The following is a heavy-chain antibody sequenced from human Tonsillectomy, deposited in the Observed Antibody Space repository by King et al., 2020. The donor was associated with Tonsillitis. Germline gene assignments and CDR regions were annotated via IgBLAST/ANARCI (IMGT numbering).Heavy chain of an antibody. V-gene: IGHV3-49*05. CDR1: GFTFGDYA. D-gene: IGHD3-9*01. J-gene: IGHJ4*02. Sequence: VQLVESGGGLVKPGRSLRLSCTASGFTFGDYAMSWFRQAPGKGREWVGFIRSKAYGGTTEYAASVKGRFTISRDDSKSNAYLQMNSLKTEDTAVYYCTRTEHDILTGWGRDYWGQGTLVTVSS. CDR2: IRSKAYGGTT. CDR3: TRTEHDILTGWGRDY.